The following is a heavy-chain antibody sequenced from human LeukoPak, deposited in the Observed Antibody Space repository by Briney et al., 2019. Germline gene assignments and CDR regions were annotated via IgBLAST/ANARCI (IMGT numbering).Heavy chain of an antibody. J-gene: IGHJ4*02. D-gene: IGHD3-22*01. V-gene: IGHV1-8*03. Sequence: ASVKVSCKASGYTFTSYDINWVRQATGQGLEWMGWMNPNSGNTGYAQKFQGRVTITRNTSISTAYMELSSLRSEDTAVYYCARSPKDSGYSFDYWGQGTLITVSS. CDR1: GYTFTSYD. CDR2: MNPNSGNT. CDR3: ARSPKDSGYSFDY.